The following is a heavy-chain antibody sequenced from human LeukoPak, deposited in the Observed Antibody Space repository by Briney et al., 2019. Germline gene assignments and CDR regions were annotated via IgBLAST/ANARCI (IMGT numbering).Heavy chain of an antibody. J-gene: IGHJ4*02. CDR3: ASRDGSGECGN. CDR2: IIPIFGTA. CDR1: GGTFSSYA. V-gene: IGHV1-69*13. D-gene: IGHD3-10*01. Sequence: ASVKVSCKASGGTFSSYAISWVRQAPGQGLEWMGGIIPIFGTANYAQKFQGRVTITADESTSTAYMELSSLGSEDTAVYYCASRDGSGECGNWGQGTLVTVSS.